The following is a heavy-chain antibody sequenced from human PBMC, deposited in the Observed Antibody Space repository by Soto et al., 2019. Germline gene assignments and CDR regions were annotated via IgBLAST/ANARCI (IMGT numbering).Heavy chain of an antibody. V-gene: IGHV4-59*01. CDR3: ARRIYGVSDY. J-gene: IGHJ4*02. CDR2: IHYSGST. Sequence: SETLSLTWSVSGGSISGFYWSWLRQPPGKGLEWIGYIHYSGSTTYNPSLKSRITISVDTSENQFSLKLASVTAADTAVYYCARRIYGVSDYWRPGTLVTVSS. D-gene: IGHD2-15*01. CDR1: GGSISGFY.